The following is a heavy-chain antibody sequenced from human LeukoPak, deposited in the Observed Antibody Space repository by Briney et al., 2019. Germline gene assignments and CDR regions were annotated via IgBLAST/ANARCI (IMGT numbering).Heavy chain of an antibody. CDR3: ARYDPEAGDAFDI. V-gene: IGHV1-2*02. D-gene: IGHD3-3*01. Sequence: ASVKVSCKASGYTFTTYGISWVRQAPGQGLEWMGWISPNSGVTNYAQRFQGRVTMTRDTSISTAYMEVSRLRSDDTAVYYCARYDPEAGDAFDIWGQGTMVTVSS. CDR2: ISPNSGVT. J-gene: IGHJ3*02. CDR1: GYTFTTYG.